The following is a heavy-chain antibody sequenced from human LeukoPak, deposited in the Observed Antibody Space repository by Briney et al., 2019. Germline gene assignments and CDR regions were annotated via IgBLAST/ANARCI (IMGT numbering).Heavy chain of an antibody. V-gene: IGHV3-48*01. CDR2: VSSDSTGI. J-gene: IGHJ4*02. CDR1: GFIFSSYH. CDR3: APSQGYDSSGYYSSFDY. Sequence: GGSLRLSCAASGFIFSSYHMNWVRQAPGKRPEWISYVSSDSTGIYYADSVKGRFTISRDNSKNTLYLQMNSLRAEDTAVYYCAPSQGYDSSGYYSSFDYWGQGTLVTVSS. D-gene: IGHD3-22*01.